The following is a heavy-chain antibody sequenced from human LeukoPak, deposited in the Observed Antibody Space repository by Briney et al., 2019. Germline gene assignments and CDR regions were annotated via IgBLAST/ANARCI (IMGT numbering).Heavy chain of an antibody. CDR2: ISSSSSYI. CDR3: ARDLKLPYYYGSGSPT. D-gene: IGHD3-10*01. Sequence: GGSLRLSCAASGFTFSSYSMNWVRQAPGKGLERVSSISSSSSYIYYADSVRGRFTISRDNAKNSLYLQMNSLRAEDTAVYYCARDLKLPYYYGSGSPTWGQRTLVTVSS. CDR1: GFTFSSYS. J-gene: IGHJ4*02. V-gene: IGHV3-21*01.